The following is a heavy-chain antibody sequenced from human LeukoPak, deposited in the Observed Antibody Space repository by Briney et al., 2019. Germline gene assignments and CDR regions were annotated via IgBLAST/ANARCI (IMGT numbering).Heavy chain of an antibody. Sequence: ESVAYISKDGSDKYYVASVKGRFTVSRDNAKNSLYLQMNSLRAEDTAVYYCARDAGYGGNSDYWGQGTLVTVSS. CDR3: ARDAGYGGNSDY. J-gene: IGHJ4*02. V-gene: IGHV3-7*01. D-gene: IGHD4-23*01. CDR2: ISKDGSDK.